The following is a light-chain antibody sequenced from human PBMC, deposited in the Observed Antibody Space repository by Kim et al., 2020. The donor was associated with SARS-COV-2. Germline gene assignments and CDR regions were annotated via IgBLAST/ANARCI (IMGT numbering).Light chain of an antibody. V-gene: IGLV1-44*01. Sequence: QSVLTQPPSASGTPGQRVTISCSGSISNIGTNTVNWYQQLPGTAPKLLISSNNQRPSGVPDRFTGSKSGTSASLAISGLQSDDEADYYCAAWDDSRTVLFGGGTQLTVL. J-gene: IGLJ2*01. CDR2: SNN. CDR3: AAWDDSRTVL. CDR1: ISNIGTNT.